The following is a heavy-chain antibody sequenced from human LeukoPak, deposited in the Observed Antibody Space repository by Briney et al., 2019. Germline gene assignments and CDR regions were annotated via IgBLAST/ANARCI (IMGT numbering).Heavy chain of an antibody. CDR2: IYTSGST. CDR3: ARASYSYDINGWVPFDY. J-gene: IGHJ4*02. V-gene: IGHV4-4*07. CDR1: GGSISSYY. D-gene: IGHD3-22*01. Sequence: SETLSLTCTVSGGSISSYYWSWIRQPAGKGLEWIGRIYTSGSTNYNPSLKSRVTMSVDTSKNQFSLKLSSVTAADTAVYYCARASYSYDINGWVPFDYWGQGTLVTVSS.